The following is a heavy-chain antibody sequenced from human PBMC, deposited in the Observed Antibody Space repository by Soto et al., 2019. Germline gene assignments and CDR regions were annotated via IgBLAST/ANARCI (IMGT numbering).Heavy chain of an antibody. CDR2: ISWNSGSI. D-gene: IGHD3-16*02. V-gene: IGHV3-9*01. J-gene: IGHJ4*02. CDR1: GFTFDDYA. CDR3: AKGSRSLHLGELSAQDFDY. Sequence: GGSLRLSCAASGFTFDDYAMHWVRQAPGKGLEWVSGISWNSGSIGYADSVKGRFTISRDNAKNSLYLQMNSLRAEDTALYYCAKGSRSLHLGELSAQDFDYWGQGTPVTVSS.